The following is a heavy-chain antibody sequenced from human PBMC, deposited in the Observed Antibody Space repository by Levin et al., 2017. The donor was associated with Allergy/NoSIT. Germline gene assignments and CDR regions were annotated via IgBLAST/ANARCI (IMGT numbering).Heavy chain of an antibody. CDR2: INPNTGGR. D-gene: IGHD1-26*01. Sequence: ASVKVSCKASGYTFTGYYMHWVRQAPGQGLEWMGRINPNTGGRNYAQKFQGRVTMTRDTSISTAYMELSRLRSDDTAVYYCARVGGSSDLSLVMDVWGQGTTVTVSS. CDR3: ARVGGSSDLSLVMDV. J-gene: IGHJ6*02. CDR1: GYTFTGYY. V-gene: IGHV1-2*06.